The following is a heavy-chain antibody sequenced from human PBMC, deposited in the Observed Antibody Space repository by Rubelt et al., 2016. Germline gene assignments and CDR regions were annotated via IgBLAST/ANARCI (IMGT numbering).Heavy chain of an antibody. J-gene: IGHJ5*02. CDR1: GGSFSGYY. CDR2: FYHTGST. D-gene: IGHD6-19*01. CDR3: AREVPVDGTAFDP. Sequence: QVQLQQWGAGLLKPSETLSLTCAVYGGSFSGYYWSWIRQPPGKGLEWIASFYHTGSTTYNPSLKSRVTLSVYTSKNQFSLKGRSVTAADTAVYYCAREVPVDGTAFDPWGQGTLVTVSS. V-gene: IGHV4-34*01.